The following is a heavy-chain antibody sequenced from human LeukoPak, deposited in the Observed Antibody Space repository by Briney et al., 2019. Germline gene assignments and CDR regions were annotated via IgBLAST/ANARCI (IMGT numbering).Heavy chain of an antibody. D-gene: IGHD5-24*01. CDR3: ARDRRDGYNVLYY. CDR1: GFTFSTYW. Sequence: GGTLRLSCAASGFTFSTYWMTWVRQAPEKGLEWVANMKQDGSETYYVDSVKGRFTISRDNAKNSLYLQMNSLRAEDTAMYYCARDRRDGYNVLYYWGQGTLVTVSS. J-gene: IGHJ4*02. CDR2: MKQDGSET. V-gene: IGHV3-7*01.